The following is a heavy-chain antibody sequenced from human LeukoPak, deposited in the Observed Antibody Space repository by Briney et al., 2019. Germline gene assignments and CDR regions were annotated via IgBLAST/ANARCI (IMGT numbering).Heavy chain of an antibody. CDR3: AKGSSSTCYGNCHY. CDR2: ICGSGDTT. J-gene: IGHJ4*02. D-gene: IGHD6-13*01. V-gene: IGHV3-23*01. Sequence: GGSLRLSCAASGFTFSSYAMSWVRQAPGKGLEWFSSICGSGDTTYYADSVKGRFTISRDNSKNTLYMQMTSLSAEDPALYYCAKGSSSTCYGNCHYWGQGTLVTVSS. CDR1: GFTFSSYA.